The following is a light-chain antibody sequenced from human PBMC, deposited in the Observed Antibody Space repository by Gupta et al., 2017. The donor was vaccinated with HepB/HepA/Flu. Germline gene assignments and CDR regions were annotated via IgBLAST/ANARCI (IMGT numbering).Light chain of an antibody. CDR1: RLGDKY. J-gene: IGLJ2*01. CDR3: QAWDINTVV. CDR2: QDT. Sequence: SYELPHPPSLSVPPGKTASLTCSGDRLGDKYASWYPQKPGQSPVLVIYQDTRRPSGIPGRFSGSNSGNTATLTISGTQAMDEADYFCQAWDINTVVFGGGTKLTVL. V-gene: IGLV3-1*01.